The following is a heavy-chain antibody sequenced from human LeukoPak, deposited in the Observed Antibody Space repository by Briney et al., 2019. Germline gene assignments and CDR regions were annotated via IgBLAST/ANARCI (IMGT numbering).Heavy chain of an antibody. J-gene: IGHJ2*01. CDR1: GYTFTGYY. D-gene: IGHD4-17*01. V-gene: IGHV1-2*02. CDR2: INPNSGGT. CDR3: ASSTTATMVWYFDL. Sequence: ASVKVSCKASGYTFTGYYMHWVRQAPGQGLEWMGWINPNSGGTNYAQKFQGRVTMTRDTSISTAYMELSRLRSDDTAVYYCASSTTATMVWYFDLWGRGTLVTVSS.